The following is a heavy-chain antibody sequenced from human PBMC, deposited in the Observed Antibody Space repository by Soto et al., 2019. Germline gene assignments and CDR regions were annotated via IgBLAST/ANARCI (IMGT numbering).Heavy chain of an antibody. D-gene: IGHD3-16*01. V-gene: IGHV3-23*01. CDR3: AKLSDYGLLNFFDY. Sequence: PSETLSLTCAVYGGSFSGYYWSWIRQPPGKGLEWVSAISGGGGSTYYADSVKGRFTISRDNSKNTLYLQMNSLRAEVTAVYYCAKLSDYGLLNFFDYWGQGTLVTVSS. CDR2: ISGGGGST. CDR1: GGSFSGYY. J-gene: IGHJ4*02.